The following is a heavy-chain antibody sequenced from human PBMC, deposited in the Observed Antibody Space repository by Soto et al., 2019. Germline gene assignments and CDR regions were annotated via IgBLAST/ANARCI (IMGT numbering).Heavy chain of an antibody. V-gene: IGHV4-31*03. CDR2: IYYSGST. J-gene: IGHJ6*02. D-gene: IGHD6-13*01. CDR1: GGSISSGGYY. CDR3: ARAAAAGNYYYYYGMDV. Sequence: SETLSLTCTVSGGSISSGGYYWSWIRQHPGKGLEWIGYIYYSGSTYYNPSLKSRVTISVDTSKNQFSLKLSSVTAADTAVYYCARAAAAGNYYYYYGMDVWGQGTTVTVSS.